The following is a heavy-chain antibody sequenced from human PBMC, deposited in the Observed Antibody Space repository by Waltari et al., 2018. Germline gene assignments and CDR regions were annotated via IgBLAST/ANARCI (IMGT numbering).Heavy chain of an antibody. V-gene: IGHV1-69*02. Sequence: QVQLVQSGAEVKKPGSSVKVSCKASGGTFSRYTISWVRQAPGQGLEWMGRIIPILGIANYAQKFQGRVTITADKSTSTAYMELSSLRSEDTAVYYCARGDFWSGYYLGYYYGMDVWGQGTTVTVSS. CDR2: IIPILGIA. CDR1: GGTFSRYT. J-gene: IGHJ6*02. D-gene: IGHD3-3*01. CDR3: ARGDFWSGYYLGYYYGMDV.